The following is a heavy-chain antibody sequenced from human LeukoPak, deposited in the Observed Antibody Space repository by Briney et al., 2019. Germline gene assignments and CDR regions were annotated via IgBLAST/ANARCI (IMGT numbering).Heavy chain of an antibody. Sequence: SETLSLTCTVSGGSISSSSYYWGWIRQPPGKGLEWIGSIYYSGSTYYNPSLKSRVTISVDTSKNQFSLKLSSVTAADTAVYYCARQERYFDWLSPPFDYWGQGTLVTVSS. CDR3: ARQERYFDWLSPPFDY. CDR1: GGSISSSSYY. D-gene: IGHD3-9*01. V-gene: IGHV4-39*01. CDR2: IYYSGST. J-gene: IGHJ4*02.